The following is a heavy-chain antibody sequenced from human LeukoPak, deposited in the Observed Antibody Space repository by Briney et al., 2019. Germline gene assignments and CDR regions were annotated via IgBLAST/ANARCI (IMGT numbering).Heavy chain of an antibody. V-gene: IGHV3-48*04. J-gene: IGHJ4*02. D-gene: IGHD1-26*01. CDR3: ARWAGAILTDY. CDR2: ISSSGSSI. Sequence: PGGSLRLSCAASGFTFSSYGMSWVRQAPGKGLEWVSYISSSGSSISYADSVKGRFTISRDNAKNSLYLQMNSLRAEDTAVYYCARWAGAILTDYWGQGTLVTVSS. CDR1: GFTFSSYG.